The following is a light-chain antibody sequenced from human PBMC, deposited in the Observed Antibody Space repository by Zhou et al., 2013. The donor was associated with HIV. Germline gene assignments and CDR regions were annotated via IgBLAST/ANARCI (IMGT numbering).Light chain of an antibody. J-gene: IGKJ4*01. CDR1: QSISSY. Sequence: DIQMTQSPSSLSASVGDRVTITCRASQSISSYLNWYQQKPGKAPKLLIYAASSLQSGVPSRFSGSGSGTDFTLTISSLQPEDVATYYCQKYDRAPLTFGGGTKVEIK. CDR3: QKYDRAPLT. V-gene: IGKV1-39*01. CDR2: AAS.